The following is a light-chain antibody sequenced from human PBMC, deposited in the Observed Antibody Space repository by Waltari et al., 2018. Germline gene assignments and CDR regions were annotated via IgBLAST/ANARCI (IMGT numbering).Light chain of an antibody. V-gene: IGKV1-27*01. Sequence: IQMTQSPSSLSTSVGDRVTITCRASQDINNDLAWYQQKPGKVPKRLIYAASHVQSGVPSRFSGSGSGTDFTLTIASLQPEDVASYYCQKYDSVPRTFGGGTKVEIK. CDR2: AAS. CDR3: QKYDSVPRT. J-gene: IGKJ4*01. CDR1: QDINND.